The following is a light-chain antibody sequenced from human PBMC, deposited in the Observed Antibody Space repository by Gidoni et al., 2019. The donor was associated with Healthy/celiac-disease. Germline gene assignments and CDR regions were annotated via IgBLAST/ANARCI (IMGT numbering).Light chain of an antibody. J-gene: IGLJ3*02. Sequence: QSALTQPRSVSGSPGQSVTISCTGTSRDVGGYNYVSWYQQHPGNAPKLMIYDVSKRPSGVPDRFSGSKSGDTASLTISGLQAEDEADYYCCAYAGSYTGVFGGGTKLTVL. CDR1: SRDVGGYNY. CDR3: CAYAGSYTGV. CDR2: DVS. V-gene: IGLV2-11*01.